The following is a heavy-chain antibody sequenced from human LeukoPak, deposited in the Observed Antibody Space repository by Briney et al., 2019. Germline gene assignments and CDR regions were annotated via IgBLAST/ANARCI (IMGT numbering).Heavy chain of an antibody. V-gene: IGHV4-59*08. CDR3: ARPDGGIWWEPTGAFDI. Sequence: SETLSLTCAVYGGSFSGYYWSWIRQPPGKGLEWIGYIYYSGSTNYNPSLKSRVTISVDTSKNQFSLKLSSVTAADTAVYYCARPDGGIWWEPTGAFDIWGQGTMVTVSS. CDR1: GGSFSGYY. J-gene: IGHJ3*02. CDR2: IYYSGST. D-gene: IGHD1-26*01.